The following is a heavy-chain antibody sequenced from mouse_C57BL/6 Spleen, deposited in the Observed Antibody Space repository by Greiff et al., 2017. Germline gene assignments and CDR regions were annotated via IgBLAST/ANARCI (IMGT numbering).Heavy chain of an antibody. Sequence: QVQLKQSGAELVKPGASVKLSCKASGYTFTSYWMHWVKQRPGQGLEWIGMIHPNSGSTNYNEKFKSKATLTVDKSSSTAYMQRSSLTSEDSAVYYCAREGTVVPFDYWGQGTTLTVSS. CDR1: GYTFTSYW. V-gene: IGHV1-64*01. J-gene: IGHJ2*01. D-gene: IGHD1-1*01. CDR3: AREGTVVPFDY. CDR2: IHPNSGST.